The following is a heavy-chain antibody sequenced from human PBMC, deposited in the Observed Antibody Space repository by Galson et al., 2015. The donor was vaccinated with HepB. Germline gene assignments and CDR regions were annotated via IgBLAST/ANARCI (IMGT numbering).Heavy chain of an antibody. CDR2: INWNGGST. V-gene: IGHV3-20*01. Sequence: SLRLSCAASGFTFDDYGMSWVRQAPGKGLEWVSGINWNGGSTGYADSVKGRFTISRDNAKNSLYLQMNSLRAEDTALYHCARGTRGYYYYMDVWGKGTTVTVSS. CDR1: GFTFDDYG. CDR3: ARGTRGYYYYMDV. J-gene: IGHJ6*03.